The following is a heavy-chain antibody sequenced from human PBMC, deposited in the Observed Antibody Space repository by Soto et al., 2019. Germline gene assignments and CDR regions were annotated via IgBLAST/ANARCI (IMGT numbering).Heavy chain of an antibody. CDR1: GYTFTNYD. CDR3: ARGEAHCDY. CDR2: ISAYSGKI. V-gene: IGHV1-18*01. Sequence: QVQLVQSGTEVKKPGASVKVSCKASGYTFTNYDISWVRQAPGQGLEWMGWISAYSGKISYAQKLQGRITMTADTSTTTAYMELKSLTSDDTAVYYCARGEAHCDYWGQGTLVTVSS. D-gene: IGHD1-26*01. J-gene: IGHJ4*02.